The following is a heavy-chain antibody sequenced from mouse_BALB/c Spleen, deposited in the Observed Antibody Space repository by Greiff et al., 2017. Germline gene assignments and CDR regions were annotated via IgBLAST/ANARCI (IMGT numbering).Heavy chain of an antibody. V-gene: IGHV14-1*02. Sequence: VQLQQSGAELVRPGALVKLSCKASGFNIKDYYMHWVKQRPEQGLEWIGWIDPENGNTIYDPKFQGKASITADTPSNTAYLQLSSLTSEDTAVYDCARYPVYFDYWGQGTTLTVPS. J-gene: IGHJ2*01. CDR3: ARYPVYFDY. CDR2: IDPENGNT. CDR1: GFNIKDYY.